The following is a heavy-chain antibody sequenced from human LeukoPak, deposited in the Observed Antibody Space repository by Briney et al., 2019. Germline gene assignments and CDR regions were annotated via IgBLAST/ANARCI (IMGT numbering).Heavy chain of an antibody. Sequence: GGSLRLSCAASGFTFSNYWMHWVRQAPGRGLVWVSRINRDGSSTDYLDSVKGRFTISRDNARNTLYLQMNSLRAEDTAVYYCARVPYVFDLWGQGTMVTVSS. CDR3: ARVPYVFDL. CDR2: INRDGSST. J-gene: IGHJ3*01. CDR1: GFTFSNYW. V-gene: IGHV3-74*01.